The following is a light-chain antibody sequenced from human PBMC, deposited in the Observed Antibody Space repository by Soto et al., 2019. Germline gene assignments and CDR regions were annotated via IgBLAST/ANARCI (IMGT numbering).Light chain of an antibody. CDR3: QVWDKSSDHAV. CDR1: NIGSKS. CDR2: YDS. Sequence: SYELTQPPSVSVAPGKTARITCGGNNIGSKSVHWYQQKPGQAPVVVMYYDSDRPSGIPERFSGAKSGNTATLTISGVEAGDEADYYCQVWDKSSDHAVFGGGTQLTVL. V-gene: IGLV3-21*04. J-gene: IGLJ7*01.